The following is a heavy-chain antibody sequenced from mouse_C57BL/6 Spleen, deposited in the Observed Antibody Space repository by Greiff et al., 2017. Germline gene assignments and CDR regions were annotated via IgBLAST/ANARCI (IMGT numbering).Heavy chain of an antibody. CDR1: GFTFSSYG. Sequence: EVQRVESGGDLVKPGGSLKLSCAASGFTFSSYGMSWVRQTPDKRLEWVATISSGGSYTYYPDSVKGRFTISRDNAKNTLYLQMSSLKSEDTAMYYCARDYRNYPPGFAYWGQGTLVTVSA. CDR3: ARDYRNYPPGFAY. CDR2: ISSGGSYT. J-gene: IGHJ3*01. V-gene: IGHV5-6*01. D-gene: IGHD2-5*01.